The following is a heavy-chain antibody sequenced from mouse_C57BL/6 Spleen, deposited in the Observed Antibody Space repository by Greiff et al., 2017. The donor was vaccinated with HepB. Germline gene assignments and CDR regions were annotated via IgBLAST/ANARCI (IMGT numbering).Heavy chain of an antibody. J-gene: IGHJ4*01. V-gene: IGHV5-17*01. Sequence: EVQLVESGGGLVKPGGSLKLSCAASGFTFSDYGMHWVRQAPEKGLEWVAYISSGSSTIYYADTVKGRFTISRDNAKNTLFLQMTSLRSEDTAMYYCARNWDDYYYAMDYWGQGTSVTVSS. CDR3: ARNWDDYYYAMDY. D-gene: IGHD4-1*01. CDR2: ISSGSSTI. CDR1: GFTFSDYG.